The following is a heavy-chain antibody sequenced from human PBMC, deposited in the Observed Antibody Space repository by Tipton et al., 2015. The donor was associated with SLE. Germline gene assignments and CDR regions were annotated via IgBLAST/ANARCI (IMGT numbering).Heavy chain of an antibody. J-gene: IGHJ2*01. CDR2: IYYSGTT. Sequence: TLSLTCTVSGDSISSNYFWGWIRQSPGKGLEWIASIYYSGTTYYNPPLKSRVTISVDTPKNQFSLKLNSVTAADTAVYYCARQSVEDRAHVPFWGRGSVVTLSS. CDR3: ARQSVEDRAHVPF. V-gene: IGHV4-39*07. CDR1: GDSISSNYF. D-gene: IGHD1-1*01.